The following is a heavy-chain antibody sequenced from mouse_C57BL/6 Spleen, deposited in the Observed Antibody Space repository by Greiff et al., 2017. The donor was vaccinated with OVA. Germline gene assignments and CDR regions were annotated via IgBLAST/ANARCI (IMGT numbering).Heavy chain of an antibody. CDR2: IDPEDGET. CDR1: GFNIKDYY. Sequence: VQLQQSGAELVKPGASVKLSCTASGFNIKDYYMHWVKQRTEQGLEWIGRIDPEDGETKYAPKFPGKATITAYTSSNTAYLQLSSLATEDTAVYYCAIMDYWGKGTSVTVSS. CDR3: AIMDY. V-gene: IGHV14-2*01. J-gene: IGHJ4*01.